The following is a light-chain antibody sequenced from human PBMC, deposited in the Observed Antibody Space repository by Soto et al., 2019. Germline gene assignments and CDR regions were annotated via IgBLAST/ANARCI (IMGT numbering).Light chain of an antibody. J-gene: IGKJ1*01. CDR1: QSISSY. V-gene: IGKV1-39*01. Sequence: DIQMTQSPFSLSASVGDRVTVTCRASQSISSYLNWYQQKPGKAPKLLIYAASSLQSGVPSRFSGSGSGTDFTLPISSLQPEDLATYYCQQSYSTLWTFGQGTKVEIK. CDR2: AAS. CDR3: QQSYSTLWT.